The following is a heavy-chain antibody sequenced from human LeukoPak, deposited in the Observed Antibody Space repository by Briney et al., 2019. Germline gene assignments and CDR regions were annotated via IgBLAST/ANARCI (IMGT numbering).Heavy chain of an antibody. CDR1: GYTFTGYY. CDR3: ATGYSSGWYGGFGY. D-gene: IGHD6-19*01. CDR2: INPNSGGT. Sequence: ASVKVSCKASGYTFTGYYMHWVRQAPGQGLEWMGWINPNSGGTNYAQKFQGWVTMTRDTSISTAYMELSRLRSDDTAVYYCATGYSSGWYGGFGYWGQGTLVTVSS. V-gene: IGHV1-2*04. J-gene: IGHJ4*02.